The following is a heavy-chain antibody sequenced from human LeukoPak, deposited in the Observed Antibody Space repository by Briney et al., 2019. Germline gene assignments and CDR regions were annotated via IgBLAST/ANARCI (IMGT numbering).Heavy chain of an antibody. CDR1: GFTSSNAW. J-gene: IGHJ4*02. CDR3: TTEGWLLTSQRYYFDY. D-gene: IGHD5-12*01. CDR2: IKSKTDGGTT. V-gene: IGHV3-15*01. Sequence: PGGSLRLSCAASGFTSSNAWMSWVRQAPGKGLEWVGRIKSKTDGGTTDYAAPVKGRFTISRDDSKNTLYLQMNSLKTEDTAVYYCTTEGWLLTSQRYYFDYWGQGTLVTVSS.